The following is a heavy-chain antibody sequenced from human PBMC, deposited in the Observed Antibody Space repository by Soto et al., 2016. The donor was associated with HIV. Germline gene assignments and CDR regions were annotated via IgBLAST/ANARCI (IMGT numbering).Heavy chain of an antibody. CDR3: TTDPPYAKWFGQFIYPSMLGS. Sequence: EGQLVESGGGLIKPGGSLRLSCAASGFTFSDAWMNWVRQAPGKGLEWVGRIKSRIDGETTDYGAPVKDRFIISRDDSKNMLYLQMSNLRTEDTAIYYCTTDPPYAKWFGQFIYPSMLGSWGQGTLVTVSS. CDR2: IKSRIDGETT. CDR1: GFTFSDAW. J-gene: IGHJ4*02. D-gene: IGHD3-10*01. V-gene: IGHV3-15*05.